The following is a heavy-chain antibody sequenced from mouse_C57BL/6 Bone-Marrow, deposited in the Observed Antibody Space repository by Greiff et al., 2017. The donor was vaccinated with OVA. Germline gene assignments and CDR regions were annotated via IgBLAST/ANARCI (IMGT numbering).Heavy chain of an antibody. CDR1: GYTFTDHT. D-gene: IGHD2-1*01. V-gene: IGHV1-78*01. CDR2: IYPRDGST. J-gene: IGHJ3*01. Sequence: VQLQQSDAELVKPGASVKISCKVSGYTFTDHTIHWMKQRPEQGLEWIGYIYPRDGSTKYNEKFKGKATFTANKSSSTAYMQLNSLTSEDSAVYFCARERIYYGNYFAYWGQGTLVTVSA. CDR3: ARERIYYGNYFAY.